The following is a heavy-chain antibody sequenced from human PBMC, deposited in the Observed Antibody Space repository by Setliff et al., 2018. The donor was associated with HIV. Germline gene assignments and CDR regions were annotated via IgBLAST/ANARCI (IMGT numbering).Heavy chain of an antibody. D-gene: IGHD3-22*01. CDR1: GYTFTGYY. CDR3: ARVLAVKYYYDSSGGDY. J-gene: IGHJ4*02. CDR2: INPNSGGT. Sequence: ASVKVSCKASGYTFTGYYMHWVRQAPGQGLEWMGWINPNSGGTTYAQKFQGRVTMTRDTSISTAYMELSRLRSDDTAVYYCARVLAVKYYYDSSGGDYWGQGTPVTVSS. V-gene: IGHV1-2*02.